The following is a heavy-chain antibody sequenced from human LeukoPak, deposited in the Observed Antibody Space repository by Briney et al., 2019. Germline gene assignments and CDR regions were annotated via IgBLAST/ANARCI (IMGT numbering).Heavy chain of an antibody. CDR2: IYHSGST. Sequence: SETLSLTCTVSGGSISSGGYYWSWIRQHPGKGLEWIGCIYHSGSTYYNPSLKSRVTISVDTSKNQFSLKLSSVTAADTAVYYCARGGYGDYCMDVWGQGTTVTVSS. J-gene: IGHJ6*02. CDR3: ARGGYGDYCMDV. V-gene: IGHV4-31*03. D-gene: IGHD4-17*01. CDR1: GGSISSGGYY.